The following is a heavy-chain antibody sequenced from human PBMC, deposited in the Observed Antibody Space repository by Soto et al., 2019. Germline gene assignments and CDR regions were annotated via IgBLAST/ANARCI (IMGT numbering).Heavy chain of an antibody. V-gene: IGHV4-39*01. J-gene: IGHJ4*02. D-gene: IGHD5-18*01. CDR1: GGSILSPSCY. Sequence: SETLSLTCPVAGGSILSPSCYWGWIRQPPGKGLEWIGSIYYSGSTYYNPSLKSRVTISVDTSKNQFSLKLSSVTAADTAVYYCALVETARVIDYWGQGTLVT. CDR3: ALVETARVIDY. CDR2: IYYSGST.